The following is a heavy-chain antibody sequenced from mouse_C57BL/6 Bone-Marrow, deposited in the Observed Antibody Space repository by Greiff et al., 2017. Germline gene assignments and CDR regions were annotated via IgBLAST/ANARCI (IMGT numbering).Heavy chain of an antibody. CDR2: IDPENGDT. J-gene: IGHJ4*01. CDR1: GFNIKDDY. CDR3: TPHYYGSSPYYYAMDY. Sequence: DVQLVESGAELVRPGASVKLSCTASGFNIKDDYMHWVKQRPEQGLEWIGWIDPENGDTEYASKFQGKATITADTSSNTAYLQLSSLTSEDTAVYYCTPHYYGSSPYYYAMDYWGQGTSVTVSS. D-gene: IGHD1-1*01. V-gene: IGHV14-4*01.